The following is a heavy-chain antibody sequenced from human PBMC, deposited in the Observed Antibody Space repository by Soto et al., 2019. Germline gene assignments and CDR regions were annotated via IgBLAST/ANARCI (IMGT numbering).Heavy chain of an antibody. CDR2: ISAYNGNT. CDR3: ARTMPLSSGWFGSPLDFDY. J-gene: IGHJ4*02. D-gene: IGHD6-19*01. V-gene: IGHV1-18*01. CDR1: GYTFTSYG. Sequence: QVQLVQSGAEVKKPGASVKVSCKASGYTFTSYGISWVRQAPGQGLEWMGWISAYNGNTNYAQKLQGRVTMTTDTSPSTAYMELRSLRSDDTAVYYCARTMPLSSGWFGSPLDFDYWGQGTLVTVSS.